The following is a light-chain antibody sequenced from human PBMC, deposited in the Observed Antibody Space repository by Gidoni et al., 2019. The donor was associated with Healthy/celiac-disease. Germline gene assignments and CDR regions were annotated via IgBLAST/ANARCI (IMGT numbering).Light chain of an antibody. J-gene: IGKJ1*01. Sequence: EIVLTQSPGTLSLSPGERATLSCRASQSVSSSYLAWYQQKPGQAPRLLIYGASSRATGIPDRFSGSGSGTDFTLTISRREPEDFAVYYCQQYGSSPQGTFGQGTKVKIK. CDR3: QQYGSSPQGT. V-gene: IGKV3-20*01. CDR1: QSVSSSY. CDR2: GAS.